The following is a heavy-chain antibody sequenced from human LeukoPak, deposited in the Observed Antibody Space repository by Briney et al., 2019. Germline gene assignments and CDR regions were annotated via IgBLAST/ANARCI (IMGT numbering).Heavy chain of an antibody. D-gene: IGHD1-26*01. CDR1: GYSIGSGYY. Sequence: SETLSLTCTVSGYSIGSGYYWGWIRQPPGKGLEWIGSIYHSGSTYYNPSLKSRVTISVDTSKNQFSLKLSSVTAADTAVYYCARESLGGSYYAFDAFDIWGQGTMVTVSS. J-gene: IGHJ3*02. V-gene: IGHV4-38-2*02. CDR3: ARESLGGSYYAFDAFDI. CDR2: IYHSGST.